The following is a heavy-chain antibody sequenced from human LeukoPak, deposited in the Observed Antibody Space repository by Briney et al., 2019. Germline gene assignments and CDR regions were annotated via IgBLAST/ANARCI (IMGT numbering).Heavy chain of an antibody. Sequence: PGGSLRLSCAASGFTFDDYAMHWVRQAPGKGLEWVSGISSSSSYIYYADSVKGRFTISRDNAKNSLYLQMNSLRAEDTAVYYCARDRYDSSGSPGDYWGQGTLVTVSS. CDR1: GFTFDDYA. CDR3: ARDRYDSSGSPGDY. V-gene: IGHV3-21*01. CDR2: ISSSSSYI. J-gene: IGHJ4*02. D-gene: IGHD3-22*01.